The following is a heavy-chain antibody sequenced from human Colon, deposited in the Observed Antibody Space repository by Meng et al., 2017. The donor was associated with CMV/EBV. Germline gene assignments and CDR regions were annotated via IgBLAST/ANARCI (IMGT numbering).Heavy chain of an antibody. D-gene: IGHD6-13*01. CDR1: GFTFSSYA. J-gene: IGHJ4*02. CDR3: AKGGGSWYLDY. Sequence: GESLKISCVASGFTFSSYAMSWVRQAPGKGLEWISVIYSADSSTYYADSVKGRFTISRDNSKNTLYLQMNSLRVEDTAIYYCAKGGGSWYLDYWGQGTLVTVSS. CDR2: IYSADSST. V-gene: IGHV3-23*03.